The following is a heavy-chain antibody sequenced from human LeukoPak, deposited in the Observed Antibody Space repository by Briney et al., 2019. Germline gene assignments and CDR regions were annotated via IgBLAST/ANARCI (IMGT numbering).Heavy chain of an antibody. Sequence: GGSLRLSCAASGFTFSSYEMNWVRQAPGKGLEWVSYISSTGSSIYYADSVKGRFTISRDNAKNSLYLQMNSLRAEDTAIYYCARGPYSSSWSAWFDPWGRGTLVTVSS. CDR2: ISSTGSSI. D-gene: IGHD6-13*01. V-gene: IGHV3-48*03. CDR1: GFTFSSYE. J-gene: IGHJ5*02. CDR3: ARGPYSSSWSAWFDP.